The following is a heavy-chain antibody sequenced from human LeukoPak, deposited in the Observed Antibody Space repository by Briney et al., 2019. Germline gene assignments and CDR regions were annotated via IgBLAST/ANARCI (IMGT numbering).Heavy chain of an antibody. J-gene: IGHJ3*02. CDR1: GGTFSIYA. V-gene: IGHV1-69*05. D-gene: IGHD2-2*01. CDR3: ARYLPAVDAFDI. Sequence: GASVKVSCKASGGTFSIYAISWVRQAPGQGLEWMGGIIPIFGTANYAQKFQGRVTITTDESTSTAYMELSSLRSEDTAVYYCARYLPAVDAFDIWGRGTMVTVSS. CDR2: IIPIFGTA.